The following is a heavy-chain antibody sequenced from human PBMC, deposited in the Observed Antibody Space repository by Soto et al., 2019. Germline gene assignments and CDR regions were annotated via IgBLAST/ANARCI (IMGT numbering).Heavy chain of an antibody. Sequence: EVQLLESGGGLVQPGGSLRLSCAASGFTLSSYSMSWVRQAPGKGLEWVSGFRTSGDDGTTYYADSVKGRFTISRDNSKNTLFLQMDNLRAEDTAIYYCAKKVNSGPGSQYFDYWGQGTLVTVSS. V-gene: IGHV3-23*01. CDR3: AKKVNSGPGSQYFDY. CDR1: GFTLSSYS. CDR2: FRTSGDDGTT. J-gene: IGHJ4*02. D-gene: IGHD3-10*01.